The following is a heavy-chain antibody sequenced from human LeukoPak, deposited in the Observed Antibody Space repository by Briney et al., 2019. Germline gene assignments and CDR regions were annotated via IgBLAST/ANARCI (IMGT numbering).Heavy chain of an antibody. CDR3: ARRLTQYDCFDP. CDR1: GDSVSSNSVT. CDR2: TYYRSTWYN. D-gene: IGHD2-2*01. V-gene: IGHV6-1*01. Sequence: SQTLSLTCAISGDSVSSNSVTWNWIRQSLSRGLEWLGRTYYRSTWYNDYAVSVRGRITVNPDTSKNQFSLHLNSVTPEDTAVYYCARRLTQYDCFDPWGQGILVTVSS. J-gene: IGHJ5*02.